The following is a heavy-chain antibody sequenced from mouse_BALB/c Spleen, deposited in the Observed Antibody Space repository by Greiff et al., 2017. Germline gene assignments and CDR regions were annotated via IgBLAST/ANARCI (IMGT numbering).Heavy chain of an antibody. CDR3: ARVGDYEDY. CDR1: GYTFTSYW. Sequence: VQLQQSGAELARPGASVKLSCKASGYTFTSYWMQWVKQRPGQGLEWIGAIYPGDGDTRYTQKFKGKATLTADKSSSTAYMQLSSLASEDSAVYYCARVGDYEDYWGQGTLVTVSA. V-gene: IGHV1-87*01. D-gene: IGHD2-4*01. J-gene: IGHJ3*01. CDR2: IYPGDGDT.